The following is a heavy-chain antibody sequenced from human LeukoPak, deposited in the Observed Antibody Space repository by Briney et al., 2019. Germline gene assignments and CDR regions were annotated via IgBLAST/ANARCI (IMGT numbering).Heavy chain of an antibody. CDR2: IKEDGSEK. J-gene: IGHJ4*02. CDR1: GFTFSNYW. CDR3: ATDRGWRTSGYYLYYFEY. Sequence: GGSLRLSCAASGFTFSNYWMIWVRQAPGKGLEWVANIKEDGSEKYYVDSVRGRFTISRDNTKNLLYLQMSSLRAEDTAVYYCATDRGWRTSGYYLYYFEYWGQGTLVTFSS. V-gene: IGHV3-7*01. D-gene: IGHD3-3*01.